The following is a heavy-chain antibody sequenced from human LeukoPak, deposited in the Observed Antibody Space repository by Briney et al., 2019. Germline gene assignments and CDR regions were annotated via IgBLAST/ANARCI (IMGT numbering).Heavy chain of an antibody. V-gene: IGHV4-4*07. D-gene: IGHD3-22*01. CDR3: AMYNYDTSGFDY. Sequence: SETLSLTCSVSGVSVGSFSISYWSWVRQPAGKGLECIGRIYTGGSTSTSYNPSLKSRVSISVDKSKNHFSLTLRSVTAADTAVYYCAMYNYDTSGFDYWGQGTRVTVSS. CDR1: GVSVGSFSISY. J-gene: IGHJ4*02. CDR2: IYTGGST.